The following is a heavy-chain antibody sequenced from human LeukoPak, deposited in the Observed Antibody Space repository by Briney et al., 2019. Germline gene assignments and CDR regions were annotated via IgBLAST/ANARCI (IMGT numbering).Heavy chain of an antibody. D-gene: IGHD3-22*01. CDR1: GDSVSSGSYY. Sequence: SETLSLTCTVSGDSVSSGSYYWGWIRQPPGKGREWMGNMRYSGNTYHNPSLKSRVFMSVDRSKNQFSLELNSVTAADTAVYYCARLPLLDHSGYYSIWGQGTLVTVSS. V-gene: IGHV4-39*01. CDR2: MRYSGNT. CDR3: ARLPLLDHSGYYSI. J-gene: IGHJ4*02.